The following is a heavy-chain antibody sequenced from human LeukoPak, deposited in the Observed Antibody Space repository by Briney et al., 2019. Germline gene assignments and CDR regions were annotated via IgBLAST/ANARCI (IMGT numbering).Heavy chain of an antibody. CDR3: ARVLHTYDI. J-gene: IGHJ3*02. Sequence: SETLSLTCTVSGGSISSYYWSWIRQPPGKGLEWIGYIYYSGSTNYNPSLKSRVTISVDTSRNQFSLSLTSMTAADTAVYYCARVLHTYDIWGQGTMVTVSS. V-gene: IGHV4-59*08. CDR2: IYYSGST. CDR1: GGSISSYY. D-gene: IGHD2-2*02.